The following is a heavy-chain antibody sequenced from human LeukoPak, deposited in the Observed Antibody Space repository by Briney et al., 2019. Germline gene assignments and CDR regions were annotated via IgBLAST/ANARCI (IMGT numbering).Heavy chain of an antibody. J-gene: IGHJ6*03. CDR1: GGSISSGSYY. V-gene: IGHV4-61*02. D-gene: IGHD2-15*01. CDR3: AREVVVAYYYYYYYMDV. CDR2: IYTSGST. Sequence: PSQTLSLTCTVSGGSISSGSYYWSLSRQPAGKGLEWIGRIYTSGSTNYNPSLKIRVNISVATSKNQFSLKLSSVTAADTAVYYCAREVVVAYYYYYYYMDVWGKGTTVTVSS.